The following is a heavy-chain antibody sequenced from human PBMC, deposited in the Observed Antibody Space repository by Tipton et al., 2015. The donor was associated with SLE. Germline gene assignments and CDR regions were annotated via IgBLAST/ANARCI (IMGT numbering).Heavy chain of an antibody. V-gene: IGHV4-59*04. Sequence: TLSLTCTVSGGSIDSHYWTWIRQSPGKGLEWIGNFFYSGSTYYNPSLKSRVTISVDTSKNQFSLKLSSVTAADTAVFFCARHLRVMVETAPGAFDIWGQGTTVTVSS. CDR3: ARHLRVMVETAPGAFDI. CDR1: GGSIDSHY. J-gene: IGHJ3*02. CDR2: FFYSGST. D-gene: IGHD2-15*01.